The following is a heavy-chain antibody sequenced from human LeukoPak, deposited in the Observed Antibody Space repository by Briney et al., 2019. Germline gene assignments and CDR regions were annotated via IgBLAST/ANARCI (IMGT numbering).Heavy chain of an antibody. J-gene: IGHJ4*02. V-gene: IGHV4-59*01. CDR3: ARGPHYYDSSGYYFGGYY. CDR2: IYYSGST. Sequence: PSVTLSLTCTVSGASISTYYWSWIRQPPGKGLEWIGYIYYSGSTNYNPSLKSRVTISVDTSKNQFSLRLSSVTAADTAVYYCARGPHYYDSSGYYFGGYYWGQGTLVTVSS. D-gene: IGHD3-22*01. CDR1: GASISTYY.